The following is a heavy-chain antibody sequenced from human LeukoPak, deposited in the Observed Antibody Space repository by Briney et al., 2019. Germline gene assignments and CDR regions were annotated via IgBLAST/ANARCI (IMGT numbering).Heavy chain of an antibody. J-gene: IGHJ6*03. CDR3: ARYEIRGNYMDL. CDR2: IYPGDSDT. D-gene: IGHD3-10*01. CDR1: GYSFTTYW. Sequence: GESLKIYCKGSGYSFTTYWIGWVRQMSGKDVEWMGVIYPGDSDTRYSPSFQGQVTISVDKSISTAYLQWSSLKASDTAMYYCARYEIRGNYMDLWGEGTRVTVSS. V-gene: IGHV5-51*01.